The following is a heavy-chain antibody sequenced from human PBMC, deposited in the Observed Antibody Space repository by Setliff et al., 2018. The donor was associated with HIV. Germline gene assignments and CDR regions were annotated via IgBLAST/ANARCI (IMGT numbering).Heavy chain of an antibody. J-gene: IGHJ4*02. CDR1: GPSINIHY. Sequence: PSETLSLTCTVSGPSINIHYWSWIRQSPGKGFEWIGYIYSTGSTNYNPSLQSRVTISMVASRNQFSLKVTPVTAADTAVYYCAKGAGFYGDYTFDHWGQGRQVTVS. V-gene: IGHV4-59*11. CDR3: AKGAGFYGDYTFDH. D-gene: IGHD4-17*01. CDR2: IYSTGST.